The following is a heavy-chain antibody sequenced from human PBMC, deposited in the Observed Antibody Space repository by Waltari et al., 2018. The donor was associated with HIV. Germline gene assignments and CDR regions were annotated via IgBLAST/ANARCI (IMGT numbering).Heavy chain of an antibody. J-gene: IGHJ4*02. V-gene: IGHV1-8*01. D-gene: IGHD6-19*01. CDR3: ARGFTRYSSGWYGY. CDR1: GSPFPSYD. Sequence: QVQRVQSGAEVKKPGGSVKVSWQSFGSPFPSYDTNWVRQATAQGLEWMGWMNPNSGNTGYTQKVQARVTMTRNTSKSTAYMELSSLRSEDTAVYDFARGFTRYSSGWYGYWGQGTLVTVSS. CDR2: MNPNSGNT.